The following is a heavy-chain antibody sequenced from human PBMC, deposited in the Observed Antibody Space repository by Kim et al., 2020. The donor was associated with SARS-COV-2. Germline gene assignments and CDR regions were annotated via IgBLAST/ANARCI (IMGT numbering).Heavy chain of an antibody. J-gene: IGHJ4*01. D-gene: IGHD3-9*01. V-gene: IGHV3-64*01. CDR3: ARGGYYDIFGDRRPFDY. CDR1: GFTFSSYA. Sequence: GGSLRLSCAASGFTFSSYAMHWVRQAPGKGLEYVSAISSNGGSTYYANSVKGRFTISRDNSKNTLYLQMGSLRAEDMAVYYCARGGYYDIFGDRRPFDYWGHGTLVTVSS. CDR2: ISSNGGST.